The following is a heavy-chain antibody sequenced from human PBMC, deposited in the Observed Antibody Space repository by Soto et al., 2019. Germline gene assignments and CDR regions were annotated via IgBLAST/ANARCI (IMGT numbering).Heavy chain of an antibody. V-gene: IGHV1-18*01. CDR1: GYTFTIYG. D-gene: IGHD6-19*01. CDR2: ISAYNGNT. J-gene: IGHJ5*02. Sequence: ASVKVSCKASGYTFTIYGIIWVRQAPGQGLEWMGWISAYNGNTNYAQKLQGRVTMTTDTSTSTAYMELRSLRSDDTAVYYCARLMPNLAVAGRSERNSWFDPWGQGTLVTVSS. CDR3: ARLMPNLAVAGRSERNSWFDP.